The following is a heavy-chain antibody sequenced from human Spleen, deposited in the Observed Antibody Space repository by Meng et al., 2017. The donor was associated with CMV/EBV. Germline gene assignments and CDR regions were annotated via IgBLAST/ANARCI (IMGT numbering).Heavy chain of an antibody. CDR1: GLSFNSYT. CDR2: IGYERSDK. J-gene: IGHJ4*02. V-gene: IGHV3-30*04. Sequence: GESLKISCAASGLSFNSYTMHWVRQAPGKGLDWVATIGYERSDKYYADSVRGRFTISRDNAKNSVYLQMNSLRDEDTAVYHCVRVRPSYFDYWGQGTLVTVSS. CDR3: VRVRPSYFDY.